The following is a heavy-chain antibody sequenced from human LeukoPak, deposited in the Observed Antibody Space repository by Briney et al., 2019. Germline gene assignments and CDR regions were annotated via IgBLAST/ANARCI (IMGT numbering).Heavy chain of an antibody. V-gene: IGHV3-33*01. D-gene: IGHD3-22*01. Sequence: GGSLRLSCAASGFTFSSYGMHWVRQAPGKGLEWVAVIWYDGSNKYYADSVKGRFTISRDNSKNTLYLQMNSLRAEDTAVYYCARDQAYDSSGDPTFDYWGQGTLVTVSS. CDR2: IWYDGSNK. CDR1: GFTFSSYG. CDR3: ARDQAYDSSGDPTFDY. J-gene: IGHJ4*02.